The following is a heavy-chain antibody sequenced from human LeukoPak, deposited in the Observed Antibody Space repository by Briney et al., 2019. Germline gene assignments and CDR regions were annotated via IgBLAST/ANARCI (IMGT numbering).Heavy chain of an antibody. CDR2: ISGSGGST. V-gene: IGHV3-23*01. D-gene: IGHD2-2*02. CDR1: GFTFSSYA. CDR3: AKEAQDIVVVPAAIGGIVYFDY. J-gene: IGHJ4*02. Sequence: GGSLRLSCAASGFTFSSYAMSWVRQAPGKGLEWVSAISGSGGSTYYADSVKGRFTISRDNSKNTLYLQMNSLRAEDTAVYYCAKEAQDIVVVPAAIGGIVYFDYWGQGTLVTVSS.